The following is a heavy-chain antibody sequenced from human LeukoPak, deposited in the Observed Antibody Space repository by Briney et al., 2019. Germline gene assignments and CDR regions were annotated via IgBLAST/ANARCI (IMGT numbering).Heavy chain of an antibody. CDR2: ISTNSSYT. V-gene: IGHV3-11*05. CDR1: GFTFSSYA. J-gene: IGHJ6*02. D-gene: IGHD6-19*01. CDR3: AKERAVAGTEIYYYYGMDV. Sequence: GGSLRLSCAASGFTFSSYAMSWIRQAPGKGLEWISYISTNSSYTNYADSVKGRFTISRDNAKNSLYLQMNSLRAGDTAVYYCAKERAVAGTEIYYYYGMDVWGQGTTVTVSS.